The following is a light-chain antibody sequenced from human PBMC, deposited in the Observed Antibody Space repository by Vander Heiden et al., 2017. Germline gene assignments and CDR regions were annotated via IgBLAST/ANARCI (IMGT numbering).Light chain of an antibody. CDR2: QDT. J-gene: IGLJ2*01. CDR3: QAWASSKEV. V-gene: IGLV3-1*01. Sequence: YELTQPPSVSVSPGQTASITCSVDNLGDKHACWYQKTAGNSPGRVSYQDTKRPSGIPERFSGSNSGRNAVLTISGTQAMDDADDYCQAWASSKEVFGGGTKLTVL. CDR1: NLGDKH.